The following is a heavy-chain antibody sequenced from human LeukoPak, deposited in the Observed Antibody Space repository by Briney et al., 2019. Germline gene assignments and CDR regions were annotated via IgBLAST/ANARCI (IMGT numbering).Heavy chain of an antibody. Sequence: GGSLTLSCAASGFTFSSYWMNWARQAPGKGLEWVSVIYSGGSTYYADSVKGRFTISRDNSKNTLYLQMNSLRAEDTAVYYCARDLLGYYDYWGQGTLVTVSS. CDR3: ARDLLGYYDY. J-gene: IGHJ4*02. CDR1: GFTFSSYW. V-gene: IGHV3-53*01. D-gene: IGHD3-16*01. CDR2: IYSGGST.